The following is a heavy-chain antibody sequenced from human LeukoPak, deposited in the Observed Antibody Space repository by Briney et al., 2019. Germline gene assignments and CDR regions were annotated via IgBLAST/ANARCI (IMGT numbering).Heavy chain of an antibody. V-gene: IGHV3-48*01. CDR1: GFTFSRYC. CDR3: ARVNRMVPGYCSGGTCPGDY. Sequence: PGGSLRLSCAASGFTFSRYCMSWVRQAPGKGLEWVGYISSSSSNTYYADSVKGRFTISRDNAKNSLYLQMNSLRAEDTAVYYCARVNRMVPGYCSGGTCPGDYWGQGTLVTVSS. CDR2: ISSSSSNT. D-gene: IGHD2-15*01. J-gene: IGHJ4*02.